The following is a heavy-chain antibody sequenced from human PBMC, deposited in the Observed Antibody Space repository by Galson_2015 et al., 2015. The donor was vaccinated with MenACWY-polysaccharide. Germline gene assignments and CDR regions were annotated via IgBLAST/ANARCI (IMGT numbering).Heavy chain of an antibody. D-gene: IGHD3-22*01. J-gene: IGHJ4*02. CDR3: AVDNSGYPLDY. CDR2: INASNGNT. Sequence: SVKVSCKASGYSFISYAMHWVRQAPGQRLEWMGWINASNGNTKYSRKFQGRVTITRDTSASTAYMELSSLRSEDTAVYYCAVDNSGYPLDYWGQGTLVTVSS. CDR1: GYSFISYA. V-gene: IGHV1-3*01.